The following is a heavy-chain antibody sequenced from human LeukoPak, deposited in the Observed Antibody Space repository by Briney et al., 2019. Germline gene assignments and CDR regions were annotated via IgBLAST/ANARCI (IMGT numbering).Heavy chain of an antibody. Sequence: PGGSLRLSCAASGFTFSSYSMNWVRQAPGKGLEWVSSISSSSSYIYYADSVKGRFTISRDNAKNSLYLQMNSLRAEDTAVYYCARAGGYCSSTSCYEYWGQGTLVTVSS. V-gene: IGHV3-21*01. D-gene: IGHD2-2*03. CDR3: ARAGGYCSSTSCYEY. CDR1: GFTFSSYS. J-gene: IGHJ4*02. CDR2: ISSSSSYI.